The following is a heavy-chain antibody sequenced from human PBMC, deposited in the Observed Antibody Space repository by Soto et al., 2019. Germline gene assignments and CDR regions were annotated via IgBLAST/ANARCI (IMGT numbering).Heavy chain of an antibody. Sequence: QVPLVESGGGVVQPGRSLRLSCAASGFTFSSYGMHWVRQAPGKGLEWVAVTSYDGSNKYYADSVKGRFTISRDNCKNTLNVQMNSLRGEDKAVYYCAKGDRIAAAGHFDYWGQGTLVTVSS. CDR3: AKGDRIAAAGHFDY. V-gene: IGHV3-30*18. CDR2: TSYDGSNK. D-gene: IGHD6-13*01. CDR1: GFTFSSYG. J-gene: IGHJ4*02.